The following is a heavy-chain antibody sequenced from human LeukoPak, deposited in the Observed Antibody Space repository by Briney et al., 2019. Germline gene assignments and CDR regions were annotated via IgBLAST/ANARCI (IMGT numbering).Heavy chain of an antibody. CDR3: TRDYYDSSGTDDY. CDR1: GFTFGDYA. CDR2: VRSKAYGGTT. V-gene: IGHV3-49*03. Sequence: GGSLRLSCTASGFTFGDYAMSWFRQAPGKGLEWVGFVRSKAYGGTTEYAASVKGRFTISRDDSKSIAYLQMNSLKTEDTAVYYCTRDYYDSSGTDDYWGQGILVTVSS. D-gene: IGHD3-22*01. J-gene: IGHJ4*02.